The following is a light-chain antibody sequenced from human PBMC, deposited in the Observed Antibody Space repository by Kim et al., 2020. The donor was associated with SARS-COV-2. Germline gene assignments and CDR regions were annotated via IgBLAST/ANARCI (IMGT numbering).Light chain of an antibody. Sequence: SYELNQPPSVSVAPGKTARITCGGNNIGSKSVHLYQQKPGQAPVLVIYYDSDRPSGIPERFSGSNSGNTATLTISRVEAGDEADYYCQVWDSSSDHRVFGTGTKVTVL. CDR3: QVWDSSSDHRV. V-gene: IGLV3-21*04. CDR1: NIGSKS. CDR2: YDS. J-gene: IGLJ1*01.